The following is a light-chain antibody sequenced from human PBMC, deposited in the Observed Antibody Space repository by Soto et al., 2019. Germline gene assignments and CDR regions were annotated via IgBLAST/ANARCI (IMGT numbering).Light chain of an antibody. Sequence: AIQMTQSPSSLSASVGDRVTITCRASQDFSDDVGWYQQTPGKAPKLLISGASRLQSGVPSRFSGSGSGAAFTLPITHLRPEDSATYYCLQNHNYPRTFGQGTKVEI. V-gene: IGKV1-6*01. CDR2: GAS. CDR3: LQNHNYPRT. J-gene: IGKJ1*01. CDR1: QDFSDD.